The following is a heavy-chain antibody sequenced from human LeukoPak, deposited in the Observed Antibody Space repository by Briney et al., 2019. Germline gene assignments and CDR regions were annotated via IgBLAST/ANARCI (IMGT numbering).Heavy chain of an antibody. CDR3: ARDPPPDFWSDYLTRGG. CDR1: GYTFTSYY. Sequence: GASVKVSCKASGYTFTSYYMHWVRQAPGQGLEWMGIINPSGGSTSYAQKFQGRVTMTRDTSTSTVYMVLSSLRAEDTAVYYYARDPPPDFWSDYLTRGGWGQGTLVTVSS. CDR2: INPSGGST. V-gene: IGHV1-46*01. D-gene: IGHD3-3*01. J-gene: IGHJ4*02.